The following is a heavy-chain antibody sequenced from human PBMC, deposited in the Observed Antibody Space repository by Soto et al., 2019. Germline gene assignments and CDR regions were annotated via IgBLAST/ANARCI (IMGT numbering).Heavy chain of an antibody. CDR2: ISYDGSNK. CDR3: ARDAGYYYDSSGYCDY. J-gene: IGHJ4*02. Sequence: QVQLVESGGGVVQPGRSLRLSCAASGFTFSSYAMHWVRQAPGKGLEWVAVISYDGSNKYYADSVKGRFTISRDNSKHTLYLQMNSLRAEDTAVYYCARDAGYYYDSSGYCDYWGQGTLVTVSS. V-gene: IGHV3-30-3*01. D-gene: IGHD3-22*01. CDR1: GFTFSSYA.